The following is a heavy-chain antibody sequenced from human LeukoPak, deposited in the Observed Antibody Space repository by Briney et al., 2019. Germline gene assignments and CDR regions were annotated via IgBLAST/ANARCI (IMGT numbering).Heavy chain of an antibody. CDR2: INPNSGGT. CDR1: GYTFTGYY. CDR3: ARNRYCSSTSCYPSFDY. D-gene: IGHD2-2*01. J-gene: IGHJ4*02. Sequence: GASVEVSCKASGYTFTGYYMHWVRQAPGQGLEWMGWINPNSGGTNYAQKFQGRVTMTRDTSISTAYMELSRLRSDDTAVYYCARNRYCSSTSCYPSFDYWGQGTLVTVSS. V-gene: IGHV1-2*02.